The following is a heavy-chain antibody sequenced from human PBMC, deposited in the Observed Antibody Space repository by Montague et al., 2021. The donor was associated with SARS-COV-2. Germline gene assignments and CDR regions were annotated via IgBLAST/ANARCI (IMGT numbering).Heavy chain of an antibody. J-gene: IGHJ4*02. CDR3: ARRAAGGLFYFDY. CDR1: GASINDYY. V-gene: IGHV4-59*01. CDR2: VHTAVRT. Sequence: SETLSLTCNVSGASINDYYWNWLRQSPGKRLEWIGYVHTAVRTSYNPSLKGRVTISLDTSKNQISLKLTSMTAADAAVYFCARRAAGGLFYFDYWGLGTLVSVSS. D-gene: IGHD6-13*01.